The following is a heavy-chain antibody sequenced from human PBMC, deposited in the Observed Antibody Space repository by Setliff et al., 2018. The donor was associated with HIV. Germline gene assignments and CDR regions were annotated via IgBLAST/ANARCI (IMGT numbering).Heavy chain of an antibody. J-gene: IGHJ4*02. D-gene: IGHD1-26*01. CDR3: ARGGFKWSGSYADY. CDR2: IYYSGST. Sequence: SETLSLTCTVSGGSISSSSYYWGWIRQPPGKGLEWIGSIYYSGSTYYNPSLKSRITISVDRSKNLFSLKLISVTAADQGVYYCARGGFKWSGSYADYWGQGTLVTVSS. V-gene: IGHV4-39*01. CDR1: GGSISSSSYY.